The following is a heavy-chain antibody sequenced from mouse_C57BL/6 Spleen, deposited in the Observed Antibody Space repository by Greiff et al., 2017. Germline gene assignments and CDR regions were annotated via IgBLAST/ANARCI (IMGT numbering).Heavy chain of an antibody. V-gene: IGHV1-80*01. J-gene: IGHJ4*01. D-gene: IGHD1-1*01. CDR3: ARGGYYGARDY. CDR1: GYAFSSYW. Sequence: QVQLQQSGAELVKPGASVKISCKASGYAFSSYWMNWVKQRPGKGLEWIGQIYPGDGDTNYNGKFKGKATLTADKSSSTAYMQLRSLTSEDSAVYFCARGGYYGARDYWGQGTSVTVSS. CDR2: IYPGDGDT.